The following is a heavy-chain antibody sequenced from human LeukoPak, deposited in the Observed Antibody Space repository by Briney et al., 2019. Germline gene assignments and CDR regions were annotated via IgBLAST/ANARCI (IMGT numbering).Heavy chain of an antibody. CDR3: YCAVEDY. J-gene: IGHJ4*02. V-gene: IGHV3-74*01. Sequence: PGGSLRLSCAASGFTFSSYWMHWVRQAPGKGLVWVSRINSDESRTNYADSVEGRFTISRDNAKNTLYLQMNSLRAEDTAVYYCYCAVEDYWGQGTLVTVSS. D-gene: IGHD2-15*01. CDR1: GFTFSSYW. CDR2: INSDESRT.